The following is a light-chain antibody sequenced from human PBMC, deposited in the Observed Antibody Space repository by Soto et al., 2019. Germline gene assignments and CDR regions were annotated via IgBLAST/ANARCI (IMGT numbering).Light chain of an antibody. CDR1: SSDVGNYKL. V-gene: IGLV2-23*01. J-gene: IGLJ2*01. CDR2: EDT. CDR3: CSYAGGTSVG. Sequence: QSVLTQPASVSGSPGQSITISCTGTSSDVGNYKLVSWYQQQPGKAPKLIICEDTERPSGISNRFSGSKSGNTASLTISGLQAEDDGDYYCCSYAGGTSVGFGGGTKLTVL.